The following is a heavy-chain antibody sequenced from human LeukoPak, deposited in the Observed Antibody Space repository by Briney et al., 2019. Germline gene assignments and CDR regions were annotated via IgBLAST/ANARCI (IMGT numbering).Heavy chain of an antibody. CDR1: GYTFTSYA. J-gene: IGHJ6*02. Sequence: ASVKVSCKASGYTFTSYAIYWVRQAPGQRLEWMGWINGGNGNAKYSQEFQGRVTITRDTSANTAYMELSSLRSEDMALYYCARGGSYAMDVWGQGTTVTVAS. D-gene: IGHD2-2*01. CDR2: INGGNGNA. CDR3: ARGGSYAMDV. V-gene: IGHV1-3*03.